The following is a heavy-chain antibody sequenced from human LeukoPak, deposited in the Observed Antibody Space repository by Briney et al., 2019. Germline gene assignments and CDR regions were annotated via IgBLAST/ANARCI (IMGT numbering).Heavy chain of an antibody. CDR1: GYTFTGYY. CDR3: AKDLGSGSYQPSDY. D-gene: IGHD1-26*01. J-gene: IGHJ4*02. Sequence: ASVTVSCKTSGYTFTGYYMHWVRQAPGQGLEWMGWIDPNSGGTNYAQRFQGRVTMTRDTSISTAYMELSSLRSDDTAVYYCAKDLGSGSYQPSDYWGQGTLVTVSS. CDR2: IDPNSGGT. V-gene: IGHV1-2*02.